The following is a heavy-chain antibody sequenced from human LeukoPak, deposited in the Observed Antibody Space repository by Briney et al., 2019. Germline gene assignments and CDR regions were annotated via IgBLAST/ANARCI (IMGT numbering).Heavy chain of an antibody. Sequence: PSETLSLTCTVSGVSISSYYWSWIRQPPGKGLEWIGHFYHSGSTNYNPSLKSRVTISVDTSRNQFSLKLTSVTAADTAVYYCARGQGGNYYLNYFDYWGQGALVTVSS. CDR3: ARGQGGNYYLNYFDY. CDR2: FYHSGST. D-gene: IGHD1-26*01. J-gene: IGHJ4*02. CDR1: GVSISSYY. V-gene: IGHV4-59*01.